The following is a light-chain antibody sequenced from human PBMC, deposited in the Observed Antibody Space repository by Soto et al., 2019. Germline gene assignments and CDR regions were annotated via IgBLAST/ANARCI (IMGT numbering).Light chain of an antibody. CDR1: QSLGSD. J-gene: IGKJ1*01. V-gene: IGKV3-15*01. CDR2: GAS. Sequence: EILMTQSPATLSLSPGDTDTLSCRASQSLGSDLAWYQQKPGQAPRLLIFGASARPTGIPARISGSGSGTDFTLTISRLEPEDFAVYYCQQYGSSPQAFGQGTKVDIK. CDR3: QQYGSSPQA.